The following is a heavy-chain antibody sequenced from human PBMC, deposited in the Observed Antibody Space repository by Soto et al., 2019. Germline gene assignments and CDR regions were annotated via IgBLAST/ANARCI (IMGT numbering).Heavy chain of an antibody. CDR3: ARDQGSHPGD. CDR1: GVSISSDNW. Sequence: QVQLQESGPGLVRPSGTVSLTCAVSGVSISSDNWWRWVRQPAGKALEWIGDIHHSGSTNYNPSLKRRVTMSVVPSKDLFSLTLNSVAAADTAFYYCARDQGSHPGDWGQGTLVSVSS. J-gene: IGHJ4*02. D-gene: IGHD6-13*01. V-gene: IGHV4-4*02. CDR2: IHHSGST.